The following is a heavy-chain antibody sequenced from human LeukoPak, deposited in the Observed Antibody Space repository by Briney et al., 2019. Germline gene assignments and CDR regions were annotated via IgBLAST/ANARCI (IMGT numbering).Heavy chain of an antibody. CDR3: ARMDSSGYHLDHFDY. D-gene: IGHD3-22*01. J-gene: IGHJ4*02. Sequence: GESLKISCKGSGYSFTIYWIAWVRQMPGKGLEWMGIIFPGDSDTNYSPSFQGQVTISADRSMNTAYLQWRSLKASDTAMYFCARMDSSGYHLDHFDYWGQGTLVSVSS. CDR1: GYSFTIYW. CDR2: IFPGDSDT. V-gene: IGHV5-51*01.